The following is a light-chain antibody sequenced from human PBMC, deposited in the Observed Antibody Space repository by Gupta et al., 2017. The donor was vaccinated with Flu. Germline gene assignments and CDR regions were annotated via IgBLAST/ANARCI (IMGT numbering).Light chain of an antibody. V-gene: IGKV1-39*01. CDR1: QNIDES. Sequence: GDRVTITCRATQNIDESLNWYQQRPGQSPTPRISHASTLRGGVPSRFSGSGSGTDFTLSINNLQPEDFATYHCQQTFISPFTFGPGTRLDI. J-gene: IGKJ5*01. CDR3: QQTFISPFT. CDR2: HAS.